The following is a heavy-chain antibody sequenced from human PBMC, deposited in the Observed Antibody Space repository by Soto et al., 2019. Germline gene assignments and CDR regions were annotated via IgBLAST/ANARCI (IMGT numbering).Heavy chain of an antibody. J-gene: IGHJ6*02. CDR1: GGSISSYY. D-gene: IGHD4-17*01. CDR3: ARDGWGDYGDRYYYYYGMDV. Sequence: LSLTCTVSGGSISSYYWSWIRQPPGKGLEWIGYIYYSGSTNYNPSLKSRVTISVDTSKNQFSLKLSSVTAADTAVYYCARDGWGDYGDRYYYYYGMDVWGQGTTVTVSS. CDR2: IYYSGST. V-gene: IGHV4-59*01.